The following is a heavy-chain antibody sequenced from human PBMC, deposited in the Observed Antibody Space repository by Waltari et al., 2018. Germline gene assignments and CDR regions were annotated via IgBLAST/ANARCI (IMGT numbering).Heavy chain of an antibody. Sequence: EVQLLESGGGLVQPGGSLRLPCSASGFTFSSYVMNWFRQAPGKGLEWVSVISGGGTTTYYADSVRGRFTISRDDSRNTVYLQMNNLRVEDTAIYYCARRILASEYHGMDVWGQGTTVTVSS. CDR3: ARRILASEYHGMDV. CDR2: ISGGGTTT. J-gene: IGHJ6*02. D-gene: IGHD2-2*01. CDR1: GFTFSSYV. V-gene: IGHV3-23*01.